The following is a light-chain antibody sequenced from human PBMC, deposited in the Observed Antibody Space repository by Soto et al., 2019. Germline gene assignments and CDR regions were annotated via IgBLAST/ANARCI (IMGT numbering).Light chain of an antibody. CDR2: GAS. J-gene: IGKJ1*01. V-gene: IGKV3-15*01. Sequence: EIVLTQSPAILSVSPGERATLSCRASQSISRSLAWYQQKPGQAPRLLIYGASTRATGIPARFSGSGSGTEFTLTISSLQSEDFAVYYCQQYNNWLWTFGQGTKVDIK. CDR3: QQYNNWLWT. CDR1: QSISRS.